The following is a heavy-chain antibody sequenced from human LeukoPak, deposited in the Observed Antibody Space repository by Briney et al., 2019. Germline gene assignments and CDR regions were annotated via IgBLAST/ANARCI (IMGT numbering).Heavy chain of an antibody. CDR3: ASGPPSRIVGSPPGFDY. CDR1: GYTFTSYG. V-gene: IGHV1-18*01. Sequence: ASVKVSCKASGYTFTSYGINWVRQAPGQGLEWMGWISAYNGNANYAQKVQGRVTMTTDTSTNTAYMELRSLRSDDTAMYHCASGPPSRIVGSPPGFDYWGQGTLVTVSS. CDR2: ISAYNGNA. J-gene: IGHJ4*02. D-gene: IGHD1-26*01.